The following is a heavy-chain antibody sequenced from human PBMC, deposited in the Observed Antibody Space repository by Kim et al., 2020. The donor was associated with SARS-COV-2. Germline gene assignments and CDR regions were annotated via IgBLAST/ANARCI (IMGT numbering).Heavy chain of an antibody. D-gene: IGHD2-15*01. J-gene: IGHJ5*02. CDR2: IYYSGST. CDR1: GGSISSYY. CDR3: ARVASAYWASVNWFDP. V-gene: IGHV4-59*13. Sequence: SETLSLTCTVSGGSISSYYWSWIRQPPGKGLEWIGYIYYSGSTNYNPSLKSRVTISVDTSKNQFSLKLSSVTAADTAVYYCARVASAYWASVNWFDPWGQGTLVTVSS.